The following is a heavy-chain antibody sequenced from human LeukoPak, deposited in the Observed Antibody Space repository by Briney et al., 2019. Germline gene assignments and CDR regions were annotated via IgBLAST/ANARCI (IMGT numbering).Heavy chain of an antibody. CDR3: VRVDGGY. CDR2: INSDGSTT. D-gene: IGHD3-16*01. Sequence: GGSLRLSCAASGFTFSGYGMHWVRRGPGKGLVWVSRINSDGSTTNYADSVKGRFTISRDNAKNTLYLQMNSLRAEDTAVYYCVRVDGGYWGHGTLVTVSS. J-gene: IGHJ4*01. V-gene: IGHV3-74*01. CDR1: GFTFSGYG.